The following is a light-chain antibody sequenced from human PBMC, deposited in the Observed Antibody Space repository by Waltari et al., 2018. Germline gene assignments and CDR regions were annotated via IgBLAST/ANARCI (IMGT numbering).Light chain of an antibody. CDR3: QMYVRLQVT. V-gene: IGKV3-20*01. CDR1: QSVGRA. Sequence: EIVLTQSPGTLALSPGERATLSCRASQSVGRALAWYQQKPGQAPRLLIYDASSRATGISDKFSGSGSGTDFSLTISRVEPEDFAVYFCQMYVRLQVTFGQGTKVEVK. J-gene: IGKJ1*01. CDR2: DAS.